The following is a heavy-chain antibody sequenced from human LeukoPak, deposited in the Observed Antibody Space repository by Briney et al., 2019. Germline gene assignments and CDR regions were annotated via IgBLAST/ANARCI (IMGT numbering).Heavy chain of an antibody. V-gene: IGHV1-69*05. CDR3: ATGGCGGDCYRPYFDY. CDR1: GGTFSSYA. Sequence: SVKVSCKASGGTFSSYAISWVRQAPGQGLEWTGGIIPIFGTANYAQKFQGRVTITTDESTSTAYMELSSLRSEDTAVYYCATGGCGGDCYRPYFDYWGQGTLVTVSS. J-gene: IGHJ4*02. D-gene: IGHD2-21*02. CDR2: IIPIFGTA.